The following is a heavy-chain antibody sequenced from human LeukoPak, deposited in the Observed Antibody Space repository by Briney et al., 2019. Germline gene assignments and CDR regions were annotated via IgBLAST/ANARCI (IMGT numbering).Heavy chain of an antibody. J-gene: IGHJ6*03. D-gene: IGHD2-15*01. CDR2: ISSTGGTT. Sequence: PGGSLRLSCAASGFTFSSYEMSWVRQAPGKGLEWVSSISSTGGTTYYADSVKGRFTISRDNSKNTLYLQMNSLRAEDTAIYYCAKNGDRGAYCTGGTCYPYFYYYMDVWGKGTTVTI. CDR3: AKNGDRGAYCTGGTCYPYFYYYMDV. CDR1: GFTFSSYE. V-gene: IGHV3-23*01.